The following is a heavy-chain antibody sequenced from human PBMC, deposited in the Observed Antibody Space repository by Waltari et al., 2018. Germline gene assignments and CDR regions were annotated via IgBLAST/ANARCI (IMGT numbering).Heavy chain of an antibody. J-gene: IGHJ4*02. CDR1: GFTFSSYS. CDR3: ARDPYCGGDCYSIGGDY. D-gene: IGHD2-21*01. CDR2: ISSSSSYI. Sequence: EVQLVESGGGLVKPGGSLRLSCAASGFTFSSYSMNWVRQAPGKGLEWVSSISSSSSYIDYADSVKGRFTISRDNAKNSLYLQMNSLRAEDTAVYYCARDPYCGGDCYSIGGDYWGQGTLVTVSS. V-gene: IGHV3-21*01.